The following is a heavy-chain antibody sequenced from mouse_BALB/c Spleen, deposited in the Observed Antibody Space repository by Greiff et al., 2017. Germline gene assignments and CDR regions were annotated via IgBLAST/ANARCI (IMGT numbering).Heavy chain of an antibody. CDR1: GFNIKDTY. D-gene: IGHD2-2*01. V-gene: IGHV14-3*02. CDR2: IDPANGNT. CDR3: AREDGYDRVYYAMDY. Sequence: EVQLQQSGAELVKPGASVKLSCTASGFNIKDTYMHWVKQRPDQGLEWIGRIDPANGNTKYDPKFQGKATITADTSSNTAYLQLSSLTSEDTAVYYCAREDGYDRVYYAMDYWGQGTSVTVSS. J-gene: IGHJ4*01.